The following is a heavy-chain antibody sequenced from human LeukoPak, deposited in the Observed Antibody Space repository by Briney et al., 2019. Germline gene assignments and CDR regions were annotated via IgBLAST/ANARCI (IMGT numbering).Heavy chain of an antibody. CDR1: GFTVSSNY. CDR2: IYSGGST. CDR3: ASGRLGYCTNGVCYDAFDI. V-gene: IGHV3-53*01. Sequence: GGSLRLSCAASGFTVSSNYMSWVRQAPGKGLEWVSVIYSGGSTNYADSVKGRFTISRDNSKNTLYLQMNNLRAEDTAVYYCASGRLGYCTNGVCYDAFDIWGQGTMLTVSS. J-gene: IGHJ3*02. D-gene: IGHD2-8*01.